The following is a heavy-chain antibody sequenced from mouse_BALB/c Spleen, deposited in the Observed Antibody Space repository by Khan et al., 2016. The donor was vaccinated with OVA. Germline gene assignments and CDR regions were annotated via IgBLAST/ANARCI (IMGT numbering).Heavy chain of an antibody. CDR2: IWSDGST. D-gene: IGHD2-10*01. V-gene: IGHV2-6-1*01. CDR1: GFSLTNYG. J-gene: IGHJ4*01. CDR3: ARQPYYHYNVMDY. Sequence: QVQLKQSGPGLVAPSQSLSITCTISGFSLTNYGVHWVRQPPGKGLEWLVVIWSDGSTTYNSAPKSRLTISKDNSKSKVFLKLNSLQTDDTAMYFCARQPYYHYNVMDYWGQGTSVTVSS.